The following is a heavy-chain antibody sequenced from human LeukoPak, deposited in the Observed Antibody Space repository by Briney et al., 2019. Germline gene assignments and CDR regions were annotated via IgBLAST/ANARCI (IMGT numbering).Heavy chain of an antibody. CDR2: IFYSGRT. CDR3: ARQISGWYGGFDS. CDR1: GSSISSSSYY. D-gene: IGHD6-19*01. Sequence: SETLSLTCTVSGSSISSSSYYWGWIRQPPGKGLEWIGSIFYSGRTHYNPSLESRVTISVDTSKNQFSLKLRSMTAADTAVYFCARQISGWYGGFDSWGQGTLVTVSS. J-gene: IGHJ4*02. V-gene: IGHV4-39*01.